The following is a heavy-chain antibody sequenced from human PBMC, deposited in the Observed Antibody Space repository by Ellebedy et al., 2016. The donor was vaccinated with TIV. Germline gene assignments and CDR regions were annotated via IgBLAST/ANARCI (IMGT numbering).Heavy chain of an antibody. D-gene: IGHD3-10*01. CDR3: ARDSPRGKSGYYYYGMDI. CDR1: GFTFSNYW. Sequence: GGSLRLXXAASGFTFSNYWMTWVRQAPGKGLEWVANIKYDGSEKYYVDSVKGRFTISRDNAKNSLYLQMNSLRAEDTAVYYCARDSPRGKSGYYYYGMDIWGQGTTVTVSS. CDR2: IKYDGSEK. J-gene: IGHJ6*02. V-gene: IGHV3-7*01.